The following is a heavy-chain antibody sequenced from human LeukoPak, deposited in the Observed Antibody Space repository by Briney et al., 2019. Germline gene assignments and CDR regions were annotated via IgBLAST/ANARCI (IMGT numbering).Heavy chain of an antibody. CDR3: ARKYSSSPAPFDY. CDR1: GGSFSGYY. CDR2: INHSGST. J-gene: IGHJ4*02. V-gene: IGHV4-34*01. D-gene: IGHD6-6*01. Sequence: PSETLSLTCAVYGGSFSGYYRSWIRQPPGKGLEWIGEINHSGSTNYNPSLKSRVTISVDTSKNQFSLKLSSVTAADTAVYYCARKYSSSPAPFDYWGQGTLVTVSS.